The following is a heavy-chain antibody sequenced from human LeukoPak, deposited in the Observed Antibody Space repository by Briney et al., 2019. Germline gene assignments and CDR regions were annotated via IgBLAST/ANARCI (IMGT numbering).Heavy chain of an antibody. CDR2: INPNSGGT. Sequence: ASVKVSCKASGYTFTGYYTHWVRQAPGQGLEWMGWINPNSGGTNYAQKFQGRVTMTRNTSISTAYMELSSLRSEGTAVYYCARERMLEWFTHMDVWGKGTTVTVSS. D-gene: IGHD3-3*01. CDR1: GYTFTGYY. J-gene: IGHJ6*03. CDR3: ARERMLEWFTHMDV. V-gene: IGHV1-2*02.